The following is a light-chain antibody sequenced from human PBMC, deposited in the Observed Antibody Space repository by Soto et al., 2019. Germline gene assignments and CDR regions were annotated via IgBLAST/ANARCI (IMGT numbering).Light chain of an antibody. CDR3: ATWDDDLYTPI. CDR2: NNN. CDR1: SSNIESNW. J-gene: IGLJ2*01. Sequence: QSVVTQAPSVSGTPGQRVTISCSGSSSNIESNWVYWYQQLPGTAPKLLIYNNNNQRPSGVPDRFSGSKSGTSASLAITGLRSDDEADYYCATWDDDLYTPIIGGGTKVTVL. V-gene: IGLV1-47*02.